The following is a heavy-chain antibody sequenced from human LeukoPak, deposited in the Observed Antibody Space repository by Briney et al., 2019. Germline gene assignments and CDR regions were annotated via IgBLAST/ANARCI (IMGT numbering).Heavy chain of an antibody. CDR2: ISYDGSNE. Sequence: PGRSLRLSCAASGFTFSTYGMHWVRQAPGKGLEWVAVISYDGSNEYYADSVKGRFTISRDNSKNTLYLQMSSLRAEDTAVYYCARDLSSSSRSVWINWFDSWGQGTLVTVSS. CDR3: ARDLSSSSRSVWINWFDS. CDR1: GFTFSTYG. D-gene: IGHD6-6*01. V-gene: IGHV3-30*03. J-gene: IGHJ5*01.